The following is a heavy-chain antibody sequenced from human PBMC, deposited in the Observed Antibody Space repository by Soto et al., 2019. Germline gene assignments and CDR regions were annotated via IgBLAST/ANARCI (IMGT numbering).Heavy chain of an antibody. CDR3: ARSRGEYSSSSAPYNWFDP. CDR2: INPNSGGT. J-gene: IGHJ5*02. Sequence: ASVKVSCKASGYTFTGYYMHWVRQAPGQGLEWMGWINPNSGGTNYAQKFQGWVTMTRDTSISTAYMELSRLRSDDTAVYYCARSRGEYSSSSAPYNWFDPWGQGTRVTVS. V-gene: IGHV1-2*04. D-gene: IGHD6-6*01. CDR1: GYTFTGYY.